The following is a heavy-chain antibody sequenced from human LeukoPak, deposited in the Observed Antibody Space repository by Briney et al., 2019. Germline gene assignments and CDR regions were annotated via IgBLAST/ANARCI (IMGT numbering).Heavy chain of an antibody. CDR2: ISWNSGSI. J-gene: IGHJ3*02. CDR3: AKEGGQQLVPYDAFDI. Sequence: GRSLRLSCAASGFTFDDYAMHWVRQAPGKGLEWVSGISWNSGSIGYAGSVKGRFTISRDNAKNSLYLQMNSLRAEDTALYYCAKEGGQQLVPYDAFDIWGQGTMVTVSS. CDR1: GFTFDDYA. D-gene: IGHD6-13*01. V-gene: IGHV3-9*01.